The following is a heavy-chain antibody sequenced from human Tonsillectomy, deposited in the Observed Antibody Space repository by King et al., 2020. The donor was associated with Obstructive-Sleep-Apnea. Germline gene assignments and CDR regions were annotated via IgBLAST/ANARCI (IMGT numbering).Heavy chain of an antibody. CDR2: ISYDGSHK. D-gene: IGHD2-2*01. Sequence: VQLVESGGGAVQPGRSLRLSCAASGFTFSSYAMHWVRQAPGKGLEWVAVISYDGSHKYYADSVKGRFTCSRDNSKNTLYLQMNSLRAEDTAVYYCASPYCSSTSCYLYYYGMDVWGQGTTVTVSS. V-gene: IGHV3-30*04. J-gene: IGHJ6*02. CDR3: ASPYCSSTSCYLYYYGMDV. CDR1: GFTFSSYA.